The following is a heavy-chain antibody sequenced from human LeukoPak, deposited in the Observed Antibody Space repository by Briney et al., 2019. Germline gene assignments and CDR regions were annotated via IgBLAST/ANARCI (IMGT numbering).Heavy chain of an antibody. Sequence: GGSLRLSCAGSGWMHWVRQPPGKGVEWVASIFPSGGEIHYADSVRGRFTIARDNSKSTLSLQMNSLRAEDTAIYYCATYRQVLLPFESWGQGTLVTVSS. D-gene: IGHD2-8*02. CDR2: IFPSGGEI. CDR3: ATYRQVLLPFES. CDR1: GW. J-gene: IGHJ4*02. V-gene: IGHV3-23*01.